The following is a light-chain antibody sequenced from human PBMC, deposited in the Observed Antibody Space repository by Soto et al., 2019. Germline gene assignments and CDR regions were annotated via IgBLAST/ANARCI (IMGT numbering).Light chain of an antibody. J-gene: IGLJ1*01. Sequence: QSALTQPASVSGSPGQSITISCTGTSSDVGAYNYVSWYQQYPGKAPELMIYEVNNRPSGVFNRFSGSKSGNTASLIISGLQAEDEADYYCSSYTTSNTNVFGTGTKVTVL. CDR2: EVN. CDR3: SSYTTSNTNV. V-gene: IGLV2-14*01. CDR1: SSDVGAYNY.